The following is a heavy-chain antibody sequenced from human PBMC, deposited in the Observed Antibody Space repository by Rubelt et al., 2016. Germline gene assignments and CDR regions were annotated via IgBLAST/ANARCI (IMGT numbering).Heavy chain of an antibody. CDR2: ISGSGGST. Sequence: EVQLVQSGGGLVQPGGSLRLSCAASGFTFSSYSMNWVRQAPGKGLEWVSVISGSGGSTYYADSVKGRFTISKDNSKNTRYLQMNSLRAEDTAVYYCARISRINNYYGMDVWGHGTTVTVPS. V-gene: IGHV3-48*01. CDR1: GFTFSSYS. J-gene: IGHJ6*02. CDR3: ARISRINNYYGMDV.